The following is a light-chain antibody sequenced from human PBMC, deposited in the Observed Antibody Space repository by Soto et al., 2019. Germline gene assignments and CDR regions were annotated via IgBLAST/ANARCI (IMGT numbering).Light chain of an antibody. J-gene: IGLJ2*01. V-gene: IGLV2-8*01. CDR1: SSDVGGYNY. Sequence: QSVLTQPPSASGSPGQSVTISCTGTSSDVGGYNYVSWYQQHPGKAPKLMIYEVSKRPSGVPDRFSGSKSGNTASLTVSGIQAEDEADYYCTSHAGTTNLVFGGGTKLTVL. CDR3: TSHAGTTNLV. CDR2: EVS.